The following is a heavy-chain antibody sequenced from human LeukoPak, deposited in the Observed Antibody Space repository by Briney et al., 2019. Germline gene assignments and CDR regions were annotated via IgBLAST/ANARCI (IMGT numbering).Heavy chain of an antibody. Sequence: ASVKVSCKASGYTFTSYDINWVRQATGQGLEWMGWMNPNSGNTGYAQKFQGRVTMTRNTSISTAYMELSSLRSEDTAVYYCARVLGSRRAYSSPHYWGQGTLVTVSS. J-gene: IGHJ4*02. CDR2: MNPNSGNT. CDR1: GYTFTSYD. V-gene: IGHV1-8*01. D-gene: IGHD6-19*01. CDR3: ARVLGSRRAYSSPHY.